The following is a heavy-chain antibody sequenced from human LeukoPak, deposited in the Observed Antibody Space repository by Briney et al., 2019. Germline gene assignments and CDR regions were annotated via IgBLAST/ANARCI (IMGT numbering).Heavy chain of an antibody. J-gene: IGHJ4*02. Sequence: SQTLSLTCTVSGGSISSGGYYWSWIRQHPGKGLEWIGYIYYSGSTYYNPSLRSRVTISVDTSKNQVSLKLSSVTAADTAVYYCAREPMLNYDSSGYYFDYWGQGTLVTVSS. V-gene: IGHV4-31*03. CDR3: AREPMLNYDSSGYYFDY. CDR1: GGSISSGGYY. CDR2: IYYSGST. D-gene: IGHD3-22*01.